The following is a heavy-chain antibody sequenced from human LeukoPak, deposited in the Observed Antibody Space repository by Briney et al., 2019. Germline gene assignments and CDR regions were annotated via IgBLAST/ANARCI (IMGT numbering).Heavy chain of an antibody. Sequence: APVKVSCKASGYTFTGYYMHWVRQAPGQGLEWMGWINPNSGGTNYAQKFQGRVTMTRDTPISTAYMELSRLRSDDTAVYYCARAGVVVVAATALFDYWGQGTLVTVSS. CDR2: INPNSGGT. CDR3: ARAGVVVVAATALFDY. CDR1: GYTFTGYY. J-gene: IGHJ4*02. V-gene: IGHV1-2*02. D-gene: IGHD2-15*01.